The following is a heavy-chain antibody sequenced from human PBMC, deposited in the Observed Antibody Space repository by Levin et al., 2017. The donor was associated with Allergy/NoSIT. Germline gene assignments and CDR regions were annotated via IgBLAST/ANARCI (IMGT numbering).Heavy chain of an antibody. Sequence: GESLKISCTASGVTVFNNYFMWVRQAPGKGLEWVSHIYSGGGTNYADSVKGRFSVSRDNSKNTVYLQMNSLRADDTAVYYCGRDGPGGGHWGPGTQVTVSS. D-gene: IGHD3-10*01. CDR1: GVTVFNNY. CDR2: IYSGGGT. V-gene: IGHV3-66*01. J-gene: IGHJ4*02. CDR3: GRDGPGGGH.